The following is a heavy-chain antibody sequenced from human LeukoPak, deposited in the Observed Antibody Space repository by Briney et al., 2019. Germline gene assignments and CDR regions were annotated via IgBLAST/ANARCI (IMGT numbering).Heavy chain of an antibody. J-gene: IGHJ4*02. D-gene: IGHD1-26*01. V-gene: IGHV4-4*07. CDR2: IYSSGNT. Sequence: SETLSLTCTVSGGSISSYYWSWIRQPAGKGLEWIGRIYSSGNTNYNPSLKSRVTMSVDTSKNQFSLTLNSVTAADTAVYYCARMYSGSYGGIDYWGQGTLVAVSS. CDR1: GGSISSYY. CDR3: ARMYSGSYGGIDY.